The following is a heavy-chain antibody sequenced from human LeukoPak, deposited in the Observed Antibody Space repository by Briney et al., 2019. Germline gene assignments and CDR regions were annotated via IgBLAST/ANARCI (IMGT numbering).Heavy chain of an antibody. V-gene: IGHV3-74*01. CDR3: VRDGYRYGFHDY. CDR2: INSDGSST. CDR1: GFTFSSYW. J-gene: IGHJ4*02. D-gene: IGHD5-18*01. Sequence: GGSLRLSCAASGFTFSSYWMHWVRQAPGKGLVWVSRINSDGSSTNYADSVKGRFTISRDNAKNTLYLQMNSLRAEDTAVYYCVRDGYRYGFHDYWGQGTLVTVSS.